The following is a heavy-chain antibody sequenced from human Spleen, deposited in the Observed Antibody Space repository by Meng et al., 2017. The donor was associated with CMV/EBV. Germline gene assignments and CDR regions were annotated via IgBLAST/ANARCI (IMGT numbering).Heavy chain of an antibody. CDR2: ISSSSSYI. CDR1: GFPFSSYS. D-gene: IGHD2-15*01. Sequence: SGFPFSSYSMNWVRQAPGKGLEWVSSISSSSSYIYYADSVKGRFTISRDNAKNSLYLQMNSLRAEDTAVYYCARDLGGDIVSPNWFDPWGQGTLVTVSS. V-gene: IGHV3-21*01. J-gene: IGHJ5*02. CDR3: ARDLGGDIVSPNWFDP.